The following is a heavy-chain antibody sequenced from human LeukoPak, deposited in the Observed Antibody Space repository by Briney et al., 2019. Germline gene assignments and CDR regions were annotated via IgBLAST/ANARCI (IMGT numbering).Heavy chain of an antibody. D-gene: IGHD5-12*01. CDR2: IYHDGNT. CDR3: ARLDITTTWYAFDY. Sequence: SETLSLTCAVYGGSFSAYYWSWIRQPPGKGLEWIGEIYHDGNTNYNPSLKSRVTISVDTSNNHFSLKLSSVTAADTAMYYCARLDITTTWYAFDYWGQGTLVTVSS. CDR1: GGSFSAYY. V-gene: IGHV4-34*01. J-gene: IGHJ4*02.